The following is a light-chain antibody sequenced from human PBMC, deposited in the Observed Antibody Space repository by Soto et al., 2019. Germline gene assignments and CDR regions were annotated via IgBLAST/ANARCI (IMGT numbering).Light chain of an antibody. CDR1: QSVSSSY. J-gene: IGKJ1*01. Sequence: EIVLTQSPGTLSLSPGERATLSCRASQSVSSSYLAWYQQKPGQAPRLLIFGASSRATGIPDRFSGSGSGTDFTLTISRLDPEDFAVYYCQQYGSSGTFGQGTKVDNK. CDR2: GAS. CDR3: QQYGSSGT. V-gene: IGKV3-20*01.